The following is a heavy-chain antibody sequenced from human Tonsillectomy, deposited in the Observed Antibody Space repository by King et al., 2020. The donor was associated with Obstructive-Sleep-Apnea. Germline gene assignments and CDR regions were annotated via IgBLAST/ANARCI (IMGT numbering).Heavy chain of an antibody. D-gene: IGHD4-23*01. J-gene: IGHJ4*02. Sequence: EQLVQSGGGLVQPGGSLRLSCAASGFTFSSYSMNWVRQAPGKGLEWVSYISSSSSTIYYADSVKGRFTISRDNAKNSLYLQMNSLRAEDTAVYYCARGGVRWEFDYWGQGTLVTVSS. V-gene: IGHV3-48*04. CDR3: ARGGVRWEFDY. CDR1: GFTFSSYS. CDR2: ISSSSSTI.